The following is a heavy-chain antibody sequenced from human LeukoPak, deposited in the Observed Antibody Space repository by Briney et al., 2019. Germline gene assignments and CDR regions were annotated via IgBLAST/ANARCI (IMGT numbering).Heavy chain of an antibody. CDR3: ARDRVLGGIDY. D-gene: IGHD1-1*01. CDR1: GFIFSSHW. V-gene: IGHV3-74*01. CDR2: MNSDGSSI. Sequence: GGSLRLSCAASGFIFSSHWMHWDRHTPGKGLVWVSRMNSDGSSITYADSVKGRFTISRDNAKNTLYLQMNSLRAEDTAVYYCARDRVLGGIDYWGQGTLVTVSS. J-gene: IGHJ4*02.